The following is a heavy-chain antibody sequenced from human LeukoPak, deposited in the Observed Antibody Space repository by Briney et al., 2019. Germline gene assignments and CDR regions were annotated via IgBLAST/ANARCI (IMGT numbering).Heavy chain of an antibody. CDR1: GISLSNYG. V-gene: IGHV3-30*03. Sequence: GGSLTLSCVVSGISLSNYGMTWVRQAPGKGLGRVAVISCDGSNKYYADSVKGRFTISRDNSKNTLYLQMNSLRAEDTAVYYCARGYYTWGALDYWGQGTLVTVSS. CDR2: ISCDGSNK. CDR3: ARGYYTWGALDY. D-gene: IGHD1-26*01. J-gene: IGHJ4*02.